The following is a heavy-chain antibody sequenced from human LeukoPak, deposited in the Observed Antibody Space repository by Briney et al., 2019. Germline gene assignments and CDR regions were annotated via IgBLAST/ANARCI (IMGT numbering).Heavy chain of an antibody. CDR1: GYTFTSYG. CDR3: ARGHSPSKYDTIDATDAFDI. J-gene: IGHJ3*02. Sequence: ASVKVSCKASGYTFTSYGISWGRQAPGQGLEWMGRIIPILGIANYAQKFQGRVTITADKSTSTAYMELSSLRSEDTAVYYCARGHSPSKYDTIDATDAFDIWGQGTMVTVFS. V-gene: IGHV1-69*04. CDR2: IIPILGIA. D-gene: IGHD3-22*01.